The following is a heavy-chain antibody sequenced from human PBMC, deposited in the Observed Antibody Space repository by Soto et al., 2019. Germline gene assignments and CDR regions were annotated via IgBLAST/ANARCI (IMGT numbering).Heavy chain of an antibody. D-gene: IGHD2-21*01. CDR2: IYYTGIA. Sequence: SETMDLTCAVSGGSINSGGVSWSWIRQPPGKGLEWIGYIYYTGIAYYNPSLKSRVTISVDGSKNQFSLKLNSVTAADTAVYYCARELAYYFDYWGPGSLVTVS. CDR1: GGSINSGGVS. CDR3: ARELAYYFDY. J-gene: IGHJ4*02. V-gene: IGHV4-30-2*01.